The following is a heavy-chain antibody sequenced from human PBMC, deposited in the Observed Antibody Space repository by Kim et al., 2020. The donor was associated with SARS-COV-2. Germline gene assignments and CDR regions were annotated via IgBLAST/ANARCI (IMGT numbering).Heavy chain of an antibody. V-gene: IGHV3-21*01. CDR3: ARAAMVRGVIMYYFDY. Sequence: VKGRFTISRDNAKNSLYLQMNSLRAEDTAVYYCARAAMVRGVIMYYFDYWGQGTLVTVSS. D-gene: IGHD3-10*01. J-gene: IGHJ4*02.